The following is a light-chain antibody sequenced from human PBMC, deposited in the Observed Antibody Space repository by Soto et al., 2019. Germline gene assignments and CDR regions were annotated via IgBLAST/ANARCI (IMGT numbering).Light chain of an antibody. V-gene: IGKV1-5*03. CDR2: KAS. CDR3: QQYSNLIT. J-gene: IGKJ5*01. Sequence: DIQMTQSPSTLSASVGERVTITCRASQTIDSWLAWYQQRPGKPPNLLIYKASTLASGVPSRFSGSGSGTEFTLTINSLQPDDFATYYCQQYSNLITFGQGTRLEIK. CDR1: QTIDSW.